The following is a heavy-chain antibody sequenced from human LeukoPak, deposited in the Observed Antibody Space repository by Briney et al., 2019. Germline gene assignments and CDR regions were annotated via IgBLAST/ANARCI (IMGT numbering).Heavy chain of an antibody. CDR1: GGSISSSSYY. CDR3: AREGSDYMDV. Sequence: SETLSLTCTVSGGSISSSSYYWGWIRQPPGKGLEWIGSIYYSGSTYYNPSLKSRATISVDTSKNQFSLKLSSVTAADTAVYYCAREGSDYMDVWGKGTTVTVSS. CDR2: IYYSGST. J-gene: IGHJ6*03. V-gene: IGHV4-39*07. D-gene: IGHD3-10*01.